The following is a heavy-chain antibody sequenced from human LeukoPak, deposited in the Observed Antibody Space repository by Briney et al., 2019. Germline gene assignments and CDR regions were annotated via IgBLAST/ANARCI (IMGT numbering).Heavy chain of an antibody. V-gene: IGHV3-43*02. Sequence: GGSLRLSCAASGFTFDDYAMHWVRQAPGKGLEWVSLISGDGGSTYYADSVKGRFTISRDNSKNSLYLQMISLRTEDTALYYCAKGSRRGSLLYAFDIWGQGTMVTVSS. CDR1: GFTFDDYA. J-gene: IGHJ3*02. D-gene: IGHD5-12*01. CDR2: ISGDGGST. CDR3: AKGSRRGSLLYAFDI.